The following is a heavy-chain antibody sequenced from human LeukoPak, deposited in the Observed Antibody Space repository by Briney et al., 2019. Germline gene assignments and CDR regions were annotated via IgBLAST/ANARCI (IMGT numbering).Heavy chain of an antibody. CDR1: GFTFGSYA. CDR2: ISDGGGST. V-gene: IGHV3-23*01. CDR3: ARDGRMSYYDSSGHYY. J-gene: IGHJ4*02. D-gene: IGHD3-22*01. Sequence: GGSLRLSCAASGFTFGSYAMTWVRQAPGKGLEWVSLISDGGGSTYYADSVKGRFTISRDNSKNTLYLQMNSLRAEDTAVYYCARDGRMSYYDSSGHYYRGQGTLVTVSS.